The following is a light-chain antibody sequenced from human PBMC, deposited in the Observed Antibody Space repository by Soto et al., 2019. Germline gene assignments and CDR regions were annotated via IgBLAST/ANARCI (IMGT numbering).Light chain of an antibody. CDR3: QAWDDTTGVV. CDR1: KLGDRY. CDR2: LDS. Sequence: SYELTQPPSVSVSPGQTASITCSGHKLGDRYACWYQQKPGQSPVLVIYLDSKRPSGIPERFSGSNSGNTATLTISGTQAMDEGDYYCQAWDDTTGVVFGGGTKLPVL. J-gene: IGLJ2*01. V-gene: IGLV3-1*01.